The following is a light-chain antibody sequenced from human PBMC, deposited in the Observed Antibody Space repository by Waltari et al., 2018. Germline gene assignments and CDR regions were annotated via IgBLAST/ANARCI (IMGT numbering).Light chain of an antibody. CDR2: GAS. Sequence: EIVMTQSPATLSVSPGERATLSCRASQSISNNLGWYQQKPGRAPRLLSYGASTRATGIPARFSGSGSGTEFTLTINNMQSEDFAVYYCQQYNNWPPWTFGQGTKVEIK. CDR1: QSISNN. J-gene: IGKJ1*01. CDR3: QQYNNWPPWT. V-gene: IGKV3-15*01.